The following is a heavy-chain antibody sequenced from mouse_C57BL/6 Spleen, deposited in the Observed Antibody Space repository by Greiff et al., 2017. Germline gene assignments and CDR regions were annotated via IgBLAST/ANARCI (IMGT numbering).Heavy chain of an antibody. CDR1: GYAFTNYL. CDR3: ARSIYYDYDDYAMDY. D-gene: IGHD2-4*01. J-gene: IGHJ4*01. CDR2: INPGSGGT. Sequence: QVQLQQSGAELVRPGTSVKVSCKASGYAFTNYLLEWVKQRPGQGLEWIGVINPGSGGTNYNEKFKGKATLTADKSSSTAYMQLSSLTSEDSAVYFCARSIYYDYDDYAMDYWGQGTSVTVSS. V-gene: IGHV1-54*01.